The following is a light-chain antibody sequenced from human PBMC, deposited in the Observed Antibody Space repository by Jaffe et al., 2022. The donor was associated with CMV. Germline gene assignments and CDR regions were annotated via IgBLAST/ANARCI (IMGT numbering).Light chain of an antibody. CDR2: DIS. V-gene: IGKV3-11*01. CDR3: QQRDKWPIT. Sequence: EILLTQSPATLSLSPGEKATLSCRASQSVSSDLAWYQQKPGQAPRLLIFDISNRATGIPARFSASGSGTAFTLTINSVGPEDFAVYYCQQRDKWPITFGQGTRLEIK. J-gene: IGKJ5*01. CDR1: QSVSSD.